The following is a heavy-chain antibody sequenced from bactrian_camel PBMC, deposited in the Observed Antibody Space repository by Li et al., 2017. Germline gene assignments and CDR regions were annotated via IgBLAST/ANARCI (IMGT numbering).Heavy chain of an antibody. Sequence: VQLVESGGASVQPGGSLTLSCVVSGYTSKSGCMAWFRQVPGHEHEGVAGITEDGDSRYADSVRGRFTISRDDAKSTLYLQLNNLTIEDTAMYYCTRGSWRNGVRGQGTQVTVS. CDR3: TRGSWRNGV. D-gene: IGHD5*01. J-gene: IGHJ4*01. CDR2: ITEDGDS. CDR1: GYTSKSGC. V-gene: IGHV3S6*01.